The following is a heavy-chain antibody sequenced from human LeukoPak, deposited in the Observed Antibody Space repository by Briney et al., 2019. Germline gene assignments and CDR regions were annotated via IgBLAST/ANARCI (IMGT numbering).Heavy chain of an antibody. V-gene: IGHV1-18*01. CDR1: GYTLTSYG. Sequence: ASVTVSCKASGYTLTSYGISWVRQAPGQGLEWMGWISAYNGNTNYAQKLQGRVTMTTDTSTSTAYMELRSLRSGDTAVYYCARWRDSSGDFDYWGQGTLVTVSS. J-gene: IGHJ4*02. D-gene: IGHD3-22*01. CDR2: ISAYNGNT. CDR3: ARWRDSSGDFDY.